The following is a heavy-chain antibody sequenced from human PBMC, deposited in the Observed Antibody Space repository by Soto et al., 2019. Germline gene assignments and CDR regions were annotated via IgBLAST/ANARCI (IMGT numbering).Heavy chain of an antibody. J-gene: IGHJ4*02. CDR1: GGSISSYY. CDR2: IYYSGRT. CDR3: ARRYGYYSYY. V-gene: IGHV4-59*08. D-gene: IGHD4-17*01. Sequence: QVQLQESGPGLVKPSETLSLTCTVSGGSISSYYWSWIRQPPGKGLEWIGYIYYSGRTNYNPSLKSRVTLSVDTSKNQLSLKLSSVTAADTAVYYCARRYGYYSYYWGQGTLVTVSS.